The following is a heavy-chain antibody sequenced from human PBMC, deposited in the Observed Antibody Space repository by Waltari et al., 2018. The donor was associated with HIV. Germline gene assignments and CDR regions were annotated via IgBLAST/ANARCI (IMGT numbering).Heavy chain of an antibody. CDR2: IDYSGCT. V-gene: IGHV4-31*03. CDR1: GCSISSGRYY. D-gene: IGHD3-3*01. J-gene: IGHJ6*02. Sequence: QVQLQESGPGLVKPSQTLSLTCTVPGCSISSGRYYWSWIRHHPGKGLEWIGYIDYSGCTYYNPSLKSRVTISGDTSKNQFSLKLSSVTAADTAVYYCARDHATIFGGGGRDYGMDVWGQGTTVTVSS. CDR3: ARDHATIFGGGGRDYGMDV.